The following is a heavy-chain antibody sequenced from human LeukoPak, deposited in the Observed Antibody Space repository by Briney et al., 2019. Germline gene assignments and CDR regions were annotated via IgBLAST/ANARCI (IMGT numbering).Heavy chain of an antibody. Sequence: SETLSLTCTVSGGSISSSSYYWGWIRQPPGKGLEWIGSIYYSGSTYYNPSLKSRFTISVDTSKNQFSLKLSSVTAADTAVYYCARHFYGYYYYYYYMDVWGKGTTVTISS. V-gene: IGHV4-39*01. CDR3: ARHFYGYYYYYYYMDV. D-gene: IGHD4-17*01. CDR1: GGSISSSSYY. CDR2: IYYSGST. J-gene: IGHJ6*03.